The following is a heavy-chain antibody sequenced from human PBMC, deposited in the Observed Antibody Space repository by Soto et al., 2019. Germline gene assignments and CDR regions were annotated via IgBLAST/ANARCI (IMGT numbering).Heavy chain of an antibody. D-gene: IGHD5-12*01. J-gene: IGHJ4*01. CDR1: DGSISTYY. CDR2: IYHSGST. Sequence: SETLSLTSTVSDGSISTYYWSWFRQPPGKGLEWIGYIYHSGSTNYNPSLESRVTMSVDTSKNQFSLKLSSVAAADTAVYYCARHSDIVSSRVYSWGQGILVTVSS. V-gene: IGHV4-59*08. CDR3: ARHSDIVSSRVYS.